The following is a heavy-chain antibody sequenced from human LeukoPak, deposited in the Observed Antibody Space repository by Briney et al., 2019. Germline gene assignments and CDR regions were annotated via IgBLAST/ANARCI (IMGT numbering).Heavy chain of an antibody. CDR2: ISSSGSTL. J-gene: IGHJ6*02. D-gene: IGHD3-3*01. V-gene: IGHV3-11*01. Sequence: GGALRLSCAASGFTFSYYYMSWIRQATGKGLERVSYISSSGSTLYYADAVKGRFTISRDNAKNSLYLQMNSLRAEDTAVYYCARVRREWLFPNYYYYGMDVWGQGTTVTVSS. CDR1: GFTFSYYY. CDR3: ARVRREWLFPNYYYYGMDV.